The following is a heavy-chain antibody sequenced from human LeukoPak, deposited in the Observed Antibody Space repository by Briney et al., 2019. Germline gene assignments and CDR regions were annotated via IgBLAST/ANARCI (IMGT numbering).Heavy chain of an antibody. D-gene: IGHD3-3*01. CDR2: IYHSGST. CDR1: GYSISSGYY. Sequence: PSETLSLTCTVSGYSISSGYYWGWIRQPPGKGLEWIGSIYHSGSTYYNPSLKSRVTISVDTSKNQFSLKLSSVTAADTAVYYCARDRTIFGSGPKQFDPWGQGTLVTVSS. CDR3: ARDRTIFGSGPKQFDP. V-gene: IGHV4-38-2*02. J-gene: IGHJ5*02.